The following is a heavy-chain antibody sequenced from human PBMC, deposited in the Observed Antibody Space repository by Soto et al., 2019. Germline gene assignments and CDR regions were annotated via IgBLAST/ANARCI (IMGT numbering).Heavy chain of an antibody. D-gene: IGHD6-6*01. V-gene: IGHV3-23*01. CDR3: AKDVISARTGDDY. CDR2: ISGSGGST. Sequence: EVQLLESGGGLVQPGGSLRLSCAASGFTFSSYAMSWVRQAPGKGLEWVSAISGSGGSTYYADSVKGRFTISRDKSKNTLYLQMNSLRAEDTAVYYCAKDVISARTGDDYWGQGTLVTVSS. J-gene: IGHJ4*02. CDR1: GFTFSSYA.